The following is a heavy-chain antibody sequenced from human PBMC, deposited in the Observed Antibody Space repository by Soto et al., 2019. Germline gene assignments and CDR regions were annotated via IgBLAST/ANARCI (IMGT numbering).Heavy chain of an antibody. CDR1: GGSISSGSYF. Sequence: SETLSLTCTGSGGSISSGSYFWAWIRQPPGKGLEWIGYIYYSGSTNYNPSLKSRVTISVDTSKNQFSLKLSSVTAADTAVYYCARGYCSGGSCYYMDVWGKGTTVTVSS. CDR3: ARGYCSGGSCYYMDV. D-gene: IGHD2-15*01. CDR2: IYYSGST. V-gene: IGHV4-61*01. J-gene: IGHJ6*03.